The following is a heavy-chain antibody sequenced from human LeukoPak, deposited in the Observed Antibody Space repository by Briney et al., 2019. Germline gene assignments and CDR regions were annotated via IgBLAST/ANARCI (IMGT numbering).Heavy chain of an antibody. CDR1: GFTFSSYS. V-gene: IGHV3-21*04. CDR3: ARRKYDSSGFDY. Sequence: GGSLRLSCAASGFTFSSYSMNWVRQAPGKGLEWVSSISSSSSYIYYADSVKGRFTISRDNAKNSLYLQMNSLRAEDTAIYFCARRKYDSSGFDYWSQETLVTVSS. CDR2: ISSSSSYI. J-gene: IGHJ4*02. D-gene: IGHD3-22*01.